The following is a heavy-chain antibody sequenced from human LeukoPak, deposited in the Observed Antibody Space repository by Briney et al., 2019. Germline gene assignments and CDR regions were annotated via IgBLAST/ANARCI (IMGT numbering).Heavy chain of an antibody. D-gene: IGHD1-26*01. V-gene: IGHV4-39*07. CDR1: GGSISSSSYY. CDR3: ARTGSYRPDNWFDP. J-gene: IGHJ5*02. CDR2: IYYSGST. Sequence: PSETLSLTCTVSGGSISSSSYYWGWIRQPPGKGLEWIGSIYYSGSTYYNPSLKNRVTISVDTSKNQFSLKLSSVTAADTAVYYCARTGSYRPDNWFDPWGQGTLVTVSS.